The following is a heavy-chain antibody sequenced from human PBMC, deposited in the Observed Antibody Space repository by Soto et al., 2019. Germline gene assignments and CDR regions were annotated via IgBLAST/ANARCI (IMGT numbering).Heavy chain of an antibody. Sequence: SETLSLTCTVSGGSISSYYWIWIRQPAGKGLEWIGRIYTSGSTNYNPSLKSRVTMSVDTSKNQFSLKLSSVTAADTAVYYCARDDYDILTGYYSFDYWGQGTLVTVSS. CDR3: ARDDYDILTGYYSFDY. CDR1: GGSISSYY. D-gene: IGHD3-9*01. CDR2: IYTSGST. J-gene: IGHJ4*02. V-gene: IGHV4-4*07.